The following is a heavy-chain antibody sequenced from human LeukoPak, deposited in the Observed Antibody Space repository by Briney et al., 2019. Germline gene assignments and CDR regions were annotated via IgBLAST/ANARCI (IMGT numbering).Heavy chain of an antibody. Sequence: KPGGSLRLSCAASGFTFSDYYMNWLRQSPGRGLEWVSYISNTGDAKYYADFVKGRFTISRDNAKNSVYLEMNSLRAEDTAVYYCANDASGFFGPWGQGTLVTVSS. J-gene: IGHJ5*02. V-gene: IGHV3-11*04. CDR1: GFTFSDYY. D-gene: IGHD3-22*01. CDR2: ISNTGDAK. CDR3: ANDASGFFGP.